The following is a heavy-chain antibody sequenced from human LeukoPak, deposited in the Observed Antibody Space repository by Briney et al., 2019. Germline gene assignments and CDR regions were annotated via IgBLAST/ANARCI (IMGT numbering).Heavy chain of an antibody. D-gene: IGHD2-15*01. J-gene: IGHJ5*02. V-gene: IGHV4-59*08. Sequence: SETLSLTCTVSGGSITNYNWNWIRQPPGKGLEWIGYISDSESTHYNPSLQSRVTISVDTSKNQFSLRLSSVTASDTAVYYCARRRIGDLTIGSDTWFDPWGQGALATVSS. CDR1: GGSITNYN. CDR2: ISDSEST. CDR3: ARRRIGDLTIGSDTWFDP.